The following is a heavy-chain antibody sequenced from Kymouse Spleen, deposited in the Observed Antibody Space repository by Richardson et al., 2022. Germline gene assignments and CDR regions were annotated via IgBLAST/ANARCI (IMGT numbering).Heavy chain of an antibody. J-gene: IGHJ6*02. CDR3: AREGYYGSGSYYNEGYYYGMDV. V-gene: IGHV3-33*01. CDR1: GFTFSSYG. CDR2: IWYDGSNK. D-gene: IGHD3-10*01. Sequence: QVQLVESGGGVVQPGRSLRLSCAASGFTFSSYGMHWVRQAPGKGLEWVAVIWYDGSNKYYADSVKGRFTISRDNSKNTLYLQMNSLRAEDTAVYYCAREGYYGSGSYYNEGYYYGMDVWGQGTTVTVSS.